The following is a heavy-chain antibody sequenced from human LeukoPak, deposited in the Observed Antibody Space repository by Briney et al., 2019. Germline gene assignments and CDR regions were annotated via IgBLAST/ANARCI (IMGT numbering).Heavy chain of an antibody. V-gene: IGHV1-18*01. D-gene: IGHD6-13*01. CDR1: GYTFTSYG. CDR3: ARDPGIAAAGYRRFDY. J-gene: IGHJ4*02. CDR2: ISAYNGNT. Sequence: ASVKVSCKASGYTFTSYGISWVRQAPGQGLEWMGWISAYNGNTNYAQKLQGRATMTTDTSTSTAYMELRSLRSDDTAVYYCARDPGIAAAGYRRFDYWGQGTLVTVSS.